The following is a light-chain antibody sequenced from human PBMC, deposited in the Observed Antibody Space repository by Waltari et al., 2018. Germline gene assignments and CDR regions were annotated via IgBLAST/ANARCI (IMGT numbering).Light chain of an antibody. V-gene: IGLV3-21*03. CDR3: QVWDSRSDNPVV. CDR2: DDN. Sequence: SYVLTQSPSVSVAPGKTARITWGGNNIGSKSVHWYQQKPGQAPVLVVYDDNDRPSGIPERLSGSNSGNMATLTISWVEAGDEADYYCQVWDSRSDNPVVFGGGTKLTVL. CDR1: NIGSKS. J-gene: IGLJ2*01.